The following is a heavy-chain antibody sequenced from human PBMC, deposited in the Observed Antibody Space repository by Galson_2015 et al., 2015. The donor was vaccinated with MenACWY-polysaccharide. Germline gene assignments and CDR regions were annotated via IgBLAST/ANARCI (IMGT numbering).Heavy chain of an antibody. CDR3: AREGSRIVFHAFDT. CDR2: IQYDAVSK. Sequence: AVIQYDAVSKPYFDSAKGRFSVSRDDSKSTLYLEMNNLRAEDTALYYCAREGSRIVFHAFDTWGQGTMVIVSS. J-gene: IGHJ3*02. V-gene: IGHV3-33*01. D-gene: IGHD3-10*02.